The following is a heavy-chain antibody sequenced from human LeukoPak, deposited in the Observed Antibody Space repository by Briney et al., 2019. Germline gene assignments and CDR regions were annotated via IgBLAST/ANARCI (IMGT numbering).Heavy chain of an antibody. D-gene: IGHD6-13*01. V-gene: IGHV3-23*01. CDR1: GFTFSSYA. CDR3: GKGRDSSSWYAFDY. Sequence: QTGGSLRLSCAASGFTFSSYAMSWVRQAPGKGLEWVSAISGSGGSTYYADSVKGRFTISRDNSKNTLYLQMNSLRAEDTVVYYCGKGRDSSSWYAFDYWGQGTLVAVSS. J-gene: IGHJ4*02. CDR2: ISGSGGST.